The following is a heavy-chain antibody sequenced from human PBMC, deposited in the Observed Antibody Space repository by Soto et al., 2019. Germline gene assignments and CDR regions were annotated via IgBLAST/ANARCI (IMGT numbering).Heavy chain of an antibody. CDR1: GFTFSSYS. V-gene: IGHV3-23*01. D-gene: IGHD1-1*01. CDR3: AKGRSDDWNAGYSYDY. Sequence: EVHLLESGGALVQRGGSLRLSCAASGFTFSSYSMSWVRQAPGKGLEWVSGISGFGGSTYYADSVKGRFTISRDNSKNDLYLQINSLRAEDTAKSYCAKGRSDDWNAGYSYDYWGQGTLVTVSP. J-gene: IGHJ4*02. CDR2: ISGFGGST.